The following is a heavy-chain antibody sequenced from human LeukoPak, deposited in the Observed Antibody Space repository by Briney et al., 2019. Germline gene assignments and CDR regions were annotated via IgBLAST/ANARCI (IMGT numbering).Heavy chain of an antibody. CDR2: ISGSGGST. Sequence: GGSLRLSCAASGFTFSTYGMSWVRQAPGKGLEWVSAISGSGGSTWYADSVKGRFTISRDNSKNTVYVQMNSLRAEDTAVYYCAKVYSGSYSGGFDYWGQGTLVTVSS. CDR1: GFTFSTYG. J-gene: IGHJ4*02. V-gene: IGHV3-23*01. D-gene: IGHD1-26*01. CDR3: AKVYSGSYSGGFDY.